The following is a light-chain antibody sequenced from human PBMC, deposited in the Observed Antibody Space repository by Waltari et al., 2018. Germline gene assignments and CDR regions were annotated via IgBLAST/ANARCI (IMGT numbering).Light chain of an antibody. Sequence: QSALTQPRSLSGSPGQSVTMSCTGTSSAIGDYEYVSCYQQHPGKAPKLIFHVIYRRPSGVPDRFSASKSGNTASLTISGLQADDEADYYCCSYTGRKTWVFGGGTKVTVL. CDR1: SSAIGDYEY. V-gene: IGLV2-11*01. CDR3: CSYTGRKTWV. J-gene: IGLJ3*02. CDR2: VIY.